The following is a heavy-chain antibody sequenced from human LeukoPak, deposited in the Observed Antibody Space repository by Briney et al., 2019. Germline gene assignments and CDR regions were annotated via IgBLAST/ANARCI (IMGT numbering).Heavy chain of an antibody. D-gene: IGHD2-2*01. J-gene: IGHJ5*02. CDR2: ISSSGSTI. CDR1: GFTFSDYY. Sequence: GGSLRLSCAASGFTFSDYYMSWIRQAPGKGLEWVSYISSSGSTIYYADSVKGRFTISGDNAKNSLYLQMNSLRAEDTAVYYCARDLGYQLPVGGWFDPWGQGTLVTVSS. CDR3: ARDLGYQLPVGGWFDP. V-gene: IGHV3-11*01.